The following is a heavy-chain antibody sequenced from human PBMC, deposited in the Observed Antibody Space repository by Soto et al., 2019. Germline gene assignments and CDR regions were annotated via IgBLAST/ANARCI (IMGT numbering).Heavy chain of an antibody. D-gene: IGHD4-17*01. CDR3: ARVVRYGDSPYYYYGMDV. V-gene: IGHV4-34*01. Sequence: KPSETLSLTCAVYGGSFSGYYWSWIRQPPGKGLEWIGEINHSGSTNYNPSLKSRVTISVDTSKNQFSLKLSSVTAADTAVYYCARVVRYGDSPYYYYGMDVWGQGTTVTVSS. CDR1: GGSFSGYY. J-gene: IGHJ6*02. CDR2: INHSGST.